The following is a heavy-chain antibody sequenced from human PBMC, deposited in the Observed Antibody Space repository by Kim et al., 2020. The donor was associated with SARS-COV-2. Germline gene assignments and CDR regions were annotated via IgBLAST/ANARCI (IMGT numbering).Heavy chain of an antibody. CDR1: GFTFSNAW. D-gene: IGHD2-2*01. V-gene: IGHV3-15*01. Sequence: GGSLRLSCAASGFTFSNAWMSWVRQAPGKGLEWVGRIKSKTDGGTTDYAAPVKGRFTISRDDSKNTLYLQMNSLKTEDTAVYYCTTTAQYCSSTSCYPRGGYWGQGTLVTVSS. CDR3: TTTAQYCSSTSCYPRGGY. J-gene: IGHJ4*02. CDR2: IKSKTDGGTT.